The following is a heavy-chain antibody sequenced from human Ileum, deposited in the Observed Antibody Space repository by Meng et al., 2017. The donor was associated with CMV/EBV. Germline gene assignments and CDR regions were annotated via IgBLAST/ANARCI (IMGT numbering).Heavy chain of an antibody. J-gene: IGHJ4*02. CDR3: VKEDRGPAN. Sequence: EWQLLGTGGGILRPGGSRNLSWATSGFSFSNSAMTCFRQAPGKGLEWVSTFFGGAGGSYYAESVKGRFTISRDNSKSTLYLQMNSLRAEDTALYYCVKEDRGPANWGQGTLVTVSS. V-gene: IGHV3-23*01. CDR1: GFSFSNSA. CDR2: FFGGAGGS. D-gene: IGHD3-16*02.